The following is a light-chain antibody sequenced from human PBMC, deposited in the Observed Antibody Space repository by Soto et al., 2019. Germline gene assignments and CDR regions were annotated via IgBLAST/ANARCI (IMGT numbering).Light chain of an antibody. CDR2: EVS. V-gene: IGLV2-14*01. J-gene: IGLJ1*01. Sequence: QAVLTQPASVSGSPGQSITISCTGTSTDVGGYNSVSWYQQHPGKAPKLMIYEVSNRPSGVSNRFSGSKSGNTASLTISGLQAVDEADYYCSSYTSSSTYVFGPGTKLTVL. CDR1: STDVGGYNS. CDR3: SSYTSSSTYV.